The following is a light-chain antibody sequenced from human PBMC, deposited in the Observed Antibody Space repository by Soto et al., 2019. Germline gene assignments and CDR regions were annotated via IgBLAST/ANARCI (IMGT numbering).Light chain of an antibody. Sequence: EIVLTQSPGTLSLSPGERATLSCRASQSVSSSYLAWYQQKPGQAPRLLIYGASSRATGIPDRFSGSGSGTDFTLAISSLEPEDFAVYYCQKRSNWPPVTFGGGTKVDIK. J-gene: IGKJ4*01. CDR3: QKRSNWPPVT. V-gene: IGKV3D-20*02. CDR1: QSVSSSY. CDR2: GAS.